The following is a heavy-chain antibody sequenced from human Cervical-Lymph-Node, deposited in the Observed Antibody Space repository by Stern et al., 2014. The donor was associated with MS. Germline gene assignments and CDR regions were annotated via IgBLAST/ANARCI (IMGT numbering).Heavy chain of an antibody. J-gene: IGHJ6*02. Sequence: VHLVESGAEVKKPGASVKVSCKASGYTFTKYGISWVRQAPAQGLEWMGWVSPYNGNRNYAQNLQGRVTMTTDTSTNTAYMELRSLRSDDTGAYYCVRDGLLWFGGYYYGMDVWGQGTTVTVSS. CDR2: VSPYNGNR. CDR1: GYTFTKYG. D-gene: IGHD3-10*01. V-gene: IGHV1-18*01. CDR3: VRDGLLWFGGYYYGMDV.